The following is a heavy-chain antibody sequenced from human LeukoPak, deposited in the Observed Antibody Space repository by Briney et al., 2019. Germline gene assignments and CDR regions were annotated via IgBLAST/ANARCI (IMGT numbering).Heavy chain of an antibody. CDR3: VRGLGIWFGHYGMDV. J-gene: IGHJ6*02. D-gene: IGHD3-10*01. Sequence: KPSATLSLPCAVYGGSFRGYYWSWIRQPPGKGLEWIGEINHSGSTNYNPSLKSRVTISVDTSKNQFSLKLSSVTAADTAVYYCVRGLGIWFGHYGMDVWGQGTTVTVSS. CDR2: INHSGST. V-gene: IGHV4-34*01. CDR1: GGSFRGYY.